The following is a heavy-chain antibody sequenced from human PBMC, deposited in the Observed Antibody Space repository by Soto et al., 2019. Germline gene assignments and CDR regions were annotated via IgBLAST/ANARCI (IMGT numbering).Heavy chain of an antibody. CDR1: GFTFCNAW. D-gene: IGHD4-17*01. Sequence: GGSLRLSCAASGFTFCNAWMSWVRQAPGKGLEWVGRIKSKTDGGTTDYAAPVKGRFTISRDDSKNTLYLQMNSLKTEDTAVYYCTTGYSAVTIDYWGQGTLVTVSS. CDR3: TTGYSAVTIDY. J-gene: IGHJ4*02. V-gene: IGHV3-15*01. CDR2: IKSKTDGGTT.